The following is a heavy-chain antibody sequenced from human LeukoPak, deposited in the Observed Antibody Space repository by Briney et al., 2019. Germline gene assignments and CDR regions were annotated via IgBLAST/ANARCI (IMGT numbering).Heavy chain of an antibody. CDR1: GGSFSGYY. D-gene: IGHD6-13*01. V-gene: IGHV4-34*01. Sequence: SETLSLTCAVYGGSFSGYYWSWIRQPPGKGLEWIGEINHSGSTNYNPSLKSRVTISVDTSKNQFSLKLSSVTAADTAVYYCAIPPAGSSWYHDAFDIWGQGTMVTVSS. J-gene: IGHJ3*02. CDR2: INHSGST. CDR3: AIPPAGSSWYHDAFDI.